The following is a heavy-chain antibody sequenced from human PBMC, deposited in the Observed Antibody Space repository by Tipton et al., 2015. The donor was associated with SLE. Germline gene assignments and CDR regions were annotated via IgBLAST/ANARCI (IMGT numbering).Heavy chain of an antibody. J-gene: IGHJ6*02. V-gene: IGHV3-11*01. CDR1: GFTFSDYD. Sequence: SLRLSCAASGFTFSDYDMSWIRQAPGKGLEWVSYISTSGTTIYYANSVKGRFTMSRDNAKNSLYLQLNSLRAEDTAAYYCARVGIAVATGYYYYGMDVWGQGTTVTVSS. D-gene: IGHD6-19*01. CDR3: ARVGIAVATGYYYYGMDV. CDR2: ISTSGTTI.